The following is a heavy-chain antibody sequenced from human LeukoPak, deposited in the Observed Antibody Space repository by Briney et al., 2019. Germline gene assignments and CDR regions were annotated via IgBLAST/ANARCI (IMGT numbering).Heavy chain of an antibody. V-gene: IGHV4-59*08. Sequence: PSETLSLPCTVSGGSISSYYWSWIRQPPGKGLEWIGYVYSSGSTNYNPSLKSRVTISVDTSKNQFSLKLSSVTAADTAVYYCARHGDYYCRTTSCFDYWGQGSLGTVSS. CDR2: VYSSGST. D-gene: IGHD2-2*01. J-gene: IGHJ4*02. CDR3: ARHGDYYCRTTSCFDY. CDR1: GGSISSYY.